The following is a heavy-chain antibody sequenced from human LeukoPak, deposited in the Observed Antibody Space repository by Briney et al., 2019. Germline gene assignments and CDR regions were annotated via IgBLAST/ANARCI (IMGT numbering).Heavy chain of an antibody. Sequence: GGSLRLSCVASGFTFSRHSMNWVRQAPGKGLEWVSHITSSGTTIQYADSVKGRFTISRDNAKNSLYLQMNSLRPEDTAVYYCARGGKRALAGTRSPQYFQHWGQGTLVTASS. D-gene: IGHD6-19*01. CDR3: ARGGKRALAGTRSPQYFQH. CDR1: GFTFSRHS. CDR2: ITSSGTTI. J-gene: IGHJ1*01. V-gene: IGHV3-48*01.